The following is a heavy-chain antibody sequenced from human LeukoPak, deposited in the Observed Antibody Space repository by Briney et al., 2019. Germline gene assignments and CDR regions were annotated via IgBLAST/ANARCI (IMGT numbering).Heavy chain of an antibody. J-gene: IGHJ4*02. CDR1: GFTFSSYA. CDR2: FTGSGGST. Sequence: PGGSLRLSCAASGFTFSSYAMSWVRQAPGKGLEWVSAFTGSGGSTYYADSVKGRFTISRDNSKNTLYLQMNSLRAEDTAVYYCAKGIDGSGSYYPYYFDYWGQGTLVTVSS. D-gene: IGHD3-10*01. CDR3: AKGIDGSGSYYPYYFDY. V-gene: IGHV3-23*01.